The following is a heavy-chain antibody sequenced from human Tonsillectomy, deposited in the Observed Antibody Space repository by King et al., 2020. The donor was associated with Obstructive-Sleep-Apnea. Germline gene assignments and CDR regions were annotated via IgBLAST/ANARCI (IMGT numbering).Heavy chain of an antibody. J-gene: IGHJ6*04. CDR1: GFSLSNARMG. CDR3: ARNRVVVPAATRYYYYYYGMDV. CDR2: IFSNDEK. Sequence: QVTLKESGPVLVKPTETLTLTCTVSGFSLSNARMGVSWIRQPPGKALEWLAHIFSNDEKSYSTSLKSRLTISKDTSKSQVVLTMTNMDPVDTATYYCARNRVVVPAATRYYYYYYGMDVWGEGTTVTVSS. D-gene: IGHD2-2*01. V-gene: IGHV2-26*01.